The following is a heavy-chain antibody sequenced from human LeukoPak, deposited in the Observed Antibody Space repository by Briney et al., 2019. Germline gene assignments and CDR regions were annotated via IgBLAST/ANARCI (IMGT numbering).Heavy chain of an antibody. D-gene: IGHD2-2*01. Sequence: GRSLRPSCAASGFTFSSYGMHWVRQAPGKGLEWVAVIWYDGSNKYYADSVKGRFTISRDNSKNTLYLQMNSLRAEDTAVYYCARNGEYCSSTSCGDYWGQGTLVTVSS. CDR2: IWYDGSNK. CDR3: ARNGEYCSSTSCGDY. J-gene: IGHJ4*02. CDR1: GFTFSSYG. V-gene: IGHV3-33*01.